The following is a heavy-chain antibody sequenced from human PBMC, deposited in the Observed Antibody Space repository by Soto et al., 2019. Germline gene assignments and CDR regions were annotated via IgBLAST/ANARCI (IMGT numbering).Heavy chain of an antibody. CDR2: IYHSGGA. V-gene: IGHV4-31*03. D-gene: IGHD3-10*01. CDR1: GDSITSGGYY. Sequence: PSETLSLTCTVSGDSITSGGYYWSWLRQQPGKGLEWIGYIYHSGGASYNPSLRGRAVIPIDTSKNQFFLRMNAVTAADTATYYCARDYYGAGSQYYYYGMEVWGQGTTVTVSS. J-gene: IGHJ6*02. CDR3: ARDYYGAGSQYYYYGMEV.